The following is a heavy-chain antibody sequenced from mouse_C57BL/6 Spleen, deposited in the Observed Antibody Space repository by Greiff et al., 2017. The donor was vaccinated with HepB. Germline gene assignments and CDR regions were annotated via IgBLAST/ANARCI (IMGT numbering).Heavy chain of an antibody. V-gene: IGHV1-85*01. CDR3: ARLDGSSPYWYFDV. Sequence: VKLVESGPELVKPGASVKLSCKASGYTFTSYDINWVKQRPGQGLEWIGWIYPRDGSTKYNEKFKGKATLTVDTSSSTAYMELHSLTSEDSAVYFCARLDGSSPYWYFDVWGTGTTVTVSS. CDR1: GYTFTSYD. CDR2: IYPRDGST. D-gene: IGHD1-1*01. J-gene: IGHJ1*03.